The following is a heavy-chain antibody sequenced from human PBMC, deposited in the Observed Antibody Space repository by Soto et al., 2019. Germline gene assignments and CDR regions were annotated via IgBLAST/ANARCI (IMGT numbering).Heavy chain of an antibody. CDR1: GGSISSGDYY. Sequence: QVQLQESGPGLVKPSQTLSLTCTVSGGSISSGDYYWSWIRQPPGKGLEWIGYIYYSGSTYYNPSHKSRVTISVDTSKNQFSLKLSSVTAADTAVYYCARVDSSGYQPFDYWGQGTLVTVSS. CDR3: ARVDSSGYQPFDY. V-gene: IGHV4-30-4*01. J-gene: IGHJ4*02. CDR2: IYYSGST. D-gene: IGHD3-22*01.